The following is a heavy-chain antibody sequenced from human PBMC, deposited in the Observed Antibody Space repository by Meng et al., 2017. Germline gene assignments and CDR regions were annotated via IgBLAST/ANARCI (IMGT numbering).Heavy chain of an antibody. D-gene: IGHD2/OR15-2a*01. V-gene: IGHV3-21*01. Sequence: GESLKISCAASGFTFSSYSMNWVRQAPGTGLEWVSSISSSSSYIYYADSVKGRFTISRDNAKNSLYLQMNSLTVEDTAVYYCAREGANSIFDYWGQGTLVTVSS. CDR3: AREGANSIFDY. CDR2: ISSSSSYI. CDR1: GFTFSSYS. J-gene: IGHJ4*02.